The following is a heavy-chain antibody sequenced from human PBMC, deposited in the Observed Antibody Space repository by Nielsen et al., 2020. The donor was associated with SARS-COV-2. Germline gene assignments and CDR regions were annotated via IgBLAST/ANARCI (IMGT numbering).Heavy chain of an antibody. J-gene: IGHJ4*02. Sequence: GESLKISCAASGFTFSTYTMNWVRQAPGKGLEWVSSISSSSSYIYYADSVKGRFTISRDNAKNSLYLQMNSLRAEDTAVYYCARDGTTIFGVVTSYWGQGTLVTVSS. D-gene: IGHD3-3*01. CDR3: ARDGTTIFGVVTSY. V-gene: IGHV3-21*01. CDR1: GFTFSTYT. CDR2: ISSSSSYI.